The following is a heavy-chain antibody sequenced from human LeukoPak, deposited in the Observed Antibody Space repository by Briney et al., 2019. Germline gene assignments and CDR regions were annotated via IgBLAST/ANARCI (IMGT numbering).Heavy chain of an antibody. CDR1: GGSISSYY. CDR3: AREPVGATRLAFDI. V-gene: IGHV4-4*07. CDR2: IHTSGST. D-gene: IGHD1-26*01. J-gene: IGHJ3*02. Sequence: SETLSLTCTVSGGSISSYYWSWIRQPAGKGLEWIGRIHTSGSTNYNPSLKSRVTMSVDTSKNQFSLKLSSVTAADTAVYYCAREPVGATRLAFDIWGQGTMVTVSS.